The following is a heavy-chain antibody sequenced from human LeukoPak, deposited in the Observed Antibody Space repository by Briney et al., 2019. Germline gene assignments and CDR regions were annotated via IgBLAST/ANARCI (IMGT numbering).Heavy chain of an antibody. CDR2: IIPIFGTA. V-gene: IGHV1-69*13. J-gene: IGHJ4*02. D-gene: IGHD2-15*01. CDR3: GRKAGDCGGGSCYSIDY. Sequence: ASVKVSCKASGGTFSSYAISWVRQAPGQGLEWMGGIIPIFGTANYAQKFQGRVTITADESTSTAYMEVSSLRSEDTAVYYCGRKAGDCGGGSCYSIDYWGQGTLVTVSS. CDR1: GGTFSSYA.